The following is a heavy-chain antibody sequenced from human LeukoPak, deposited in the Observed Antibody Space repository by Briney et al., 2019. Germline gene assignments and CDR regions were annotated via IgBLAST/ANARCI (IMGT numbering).Heavy chain of an antibody. D-gene: IGHD3-22*01. V-gene: IGHV3-53*01. Sequence: GGSLRLSCAASGFTVSSNYMSWVRQAPGKGLEWVSVIYSGGSTYYAGSVKGRFTISRDNSKNTLYLQMNSLRAEDTAVYYCASAVGSGYYLYYFDYWGQGTLVTVSS. J-gene: IGHJ4*02. CDR3: ASAVGSGYYLYYFDY. CDR1: GFTVSSNY. CDR2: IYSGGST.